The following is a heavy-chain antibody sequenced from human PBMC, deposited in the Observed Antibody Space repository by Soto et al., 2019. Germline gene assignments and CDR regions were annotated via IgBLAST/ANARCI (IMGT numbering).Heavy chain of an antibody. J-gene: IGHJ5*02. CDR2: IRSKANSYST. Sequence: GGSLRLSCAASGFTFSGSAMHWVRQASGKGLEWVGRIRSKANSYSTAYAASVKGRFTISRDDSKNTAYLQMNSLKTEDTAVYYCTRLPDFWSGSPNHWGQGTLVTVSS. V-gene: IGHV3-73*01. CDR3: TRLPDFWSGSPNH. CDR1: GFTFSGSA. D-gene: IGHD3-3*01.